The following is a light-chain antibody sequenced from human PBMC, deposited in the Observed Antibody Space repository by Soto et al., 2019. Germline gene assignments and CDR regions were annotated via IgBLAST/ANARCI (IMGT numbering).Light chain of an antibody. Sequence: TITCRASQSINRWLAWYQQKQGKAPKLLINDASSLESGVPSRFSGSGSGTEFTLTISSLQPDDSATYYCQQYNSYMYTFGQGTKVDIK. CDR3: QQYNSYMYT. CDR2: DAS. V-gene: IGKV1-5*01. J-gene: IGKJ2*01. CDR1: QSINRW.